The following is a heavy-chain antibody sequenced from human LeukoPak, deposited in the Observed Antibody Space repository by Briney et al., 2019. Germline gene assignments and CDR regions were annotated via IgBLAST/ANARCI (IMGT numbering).Heavy chain of an antibody. J-gene: IGHJ4*02. D-gene: IGHD3-16*01. CDR3: ARRLYDYVWGSIPRGGTFDY. Sequence: GGSLRLSCAASGITFSSYAMSWVHQAPGKGLEWVSAISGSGDFTYYADSVKGRFTISRDNSKNTLYLQMNSLRAEDTAVYYCARRLYDYVWGSIPRGGTFDYWGQGTLVTVSS. CDR1: GITFSSYA. CDR2: ISGSGDFT. V-gene: IGHV3-23*01.